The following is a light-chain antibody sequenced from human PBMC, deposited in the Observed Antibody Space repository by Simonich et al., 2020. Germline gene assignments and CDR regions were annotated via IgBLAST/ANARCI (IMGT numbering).Light chain of an antibody. CDR1: SSDVGSYNL. V-gene: IGLV2-23*01. Sequence: QSALTQPASVSGSPGQSITISCTGTSSDVGSYNLVSWYQQPPGKAPKLLLYEGSKRPSGVSNRFSGSKSGNTASLTISGLQAEDEADYYCCSYAGSSTVVFGGGTKLTVL. CDR2: EGS. J-gene: IGLJ2*01. CDR3: CSYAGSSTVV.